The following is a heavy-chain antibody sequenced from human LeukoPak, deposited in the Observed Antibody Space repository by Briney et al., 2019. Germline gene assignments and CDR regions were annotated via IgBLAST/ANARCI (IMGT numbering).Heavy chain of an antibody. J-gene: IGHJ4*02. CDR3: ARSAISIAAAADY. V-gene: IGHV1-8*01. CDR2: MNPNSGNT. CDR1: GYTFTSYD. D-gene: IGHD6-13*01. Sequence: ASVKVSCKASGYTFTSYDTNWVRQATGQGLEWMGWMNPNSGNTGYAQKFQGRVTMTRNTSISTAYMELSSLRSEDTAVYYCARSAISIAAAADYWGQGTLVTVSS.